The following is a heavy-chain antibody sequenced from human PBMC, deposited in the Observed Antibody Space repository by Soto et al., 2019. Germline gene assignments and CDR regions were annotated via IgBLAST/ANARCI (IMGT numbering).Heavy chain of an antibody. V-gene: IGHV3-15*01. D-gene: IGHD3-16*01. CDR2: IKSRADGGTT. Sequence: EVQLVESGGDFVKPGGSLRVSCAVSGFSISNAWMSWVRQAPGKGLEWVGRIKSRADGGTTDYTAPVKGRCTISRDDSKPTVFLQMNSLTPEVTAVYCCTADFGEFFPLDYWGQGTLLTLSS. J-gene: IGHJ4*02. CDR3: TADFGEFFPLDY. CDR1: GFSISNAW.